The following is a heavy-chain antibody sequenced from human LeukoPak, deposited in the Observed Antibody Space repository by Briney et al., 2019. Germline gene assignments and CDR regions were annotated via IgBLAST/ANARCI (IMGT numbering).Heavy chain of an antibody. D-gene: IGHD6-13*01. J-gene: IGHJ4*02. V-gene: IGHV4-59*08. Sequence: SETLSLTCTVAGGSISSYYWSWIRQPPGKGLEWIGYIYYSGSTNYNPSLKSRVTISVDTSKNQFSLKLSSVTAADTAVYYCARHSGYTSSWSALDYWGQGTLVTVSS. CDR1: GGSISSYY. CDR2: IYYSGST. CDR3: ARHSGYTSSWSALDY.